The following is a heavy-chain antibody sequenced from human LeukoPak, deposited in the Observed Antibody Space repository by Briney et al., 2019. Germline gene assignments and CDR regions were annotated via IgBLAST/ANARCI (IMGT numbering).Heavy chain of an antibody. CDR1: GYTFTIYG. CDR2: ISAYNGNT. Sequence: ASVTVSFKASGYTFTIYGISWVRQAPGQGLAWMGWISAYNGNTNYAQKLQGRVTMTTDTSTSTAYMELRSLRSDDTAVYYCARSGAYSGSYYYFDYWGQGTLVTVSS. J-gene: IGHJ4*02. CDR3: ARSGAYSGSYYYFDY. V-gene: IGHV1-18*01. D-gene: IGHD1-26*01.